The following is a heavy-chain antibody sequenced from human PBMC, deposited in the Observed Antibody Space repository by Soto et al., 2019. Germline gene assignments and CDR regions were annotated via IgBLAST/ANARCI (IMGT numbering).Heavy chain of an antibody. CDR2: IWHDGSNK. J-gene: IGHJ4*02. CDR3: ARESGSDGAFDY. D-gene: IGHD1-26*01. CDR1: GFTFSSYG. Sequence: QVQLVESGGGVVQPGRSLRLSCAASGFTFSSYGMHWVRQAPGKGLEWVAVIWHDGSNKYYADSVKGRFTISRDNSKNALYLQMNSLRAEDTAVYYWARESGSDGAFDYWGQGTLVTVSS. V-gene: IGHV3-33*01.